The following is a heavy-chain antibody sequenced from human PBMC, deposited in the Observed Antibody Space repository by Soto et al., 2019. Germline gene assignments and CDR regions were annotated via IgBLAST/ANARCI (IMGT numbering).Heavy chain of an antibody. V-gene: IGHV3-33*01. CDR1: GFIFSTYG. CDR2: IWYDGSKT. CDR3: SRELYNYTAVAPGALDV. Sequence: QVQLVESGGGVVQPGGSLRLSCAVSGFIFSTYGMHWARQVPGKGLEWVAVIWYDGSKTYYADSVKGRFTISRDNSENTRYLQMSSLRVEHTALYYWSRELYNYTAVAPGALDVWGRGKVVTVSA. D-gene: IGHD1-1*01. J-gene: IGHJ3*01.